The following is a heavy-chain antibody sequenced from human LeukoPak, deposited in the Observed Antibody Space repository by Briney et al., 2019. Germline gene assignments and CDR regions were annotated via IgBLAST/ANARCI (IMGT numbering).Heavy chain of an antibody. CDR2: ITGSGENT. V-gene: IGHV3-23*01. CDR1: GFAFASYA. D-gene: IGHD2-15*01. CDR3: AKSLVSGGSCYSCFDY. J-gene: IGHJ4*02. Sequence: GGSLRPSCAASGFAFASYAMGWVRQSPGKRLEWVSGITGSGENTYYAGSVKGRFTISRDNSKNTLYLQMNSLRPEDTAVYYCAKSLVSGGSCYSCFDYWGQGTLVTVSS.